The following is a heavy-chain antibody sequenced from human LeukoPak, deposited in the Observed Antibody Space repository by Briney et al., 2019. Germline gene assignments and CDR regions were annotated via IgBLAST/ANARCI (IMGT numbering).Heavy chain of an antibody. J-gene: IGHJ4*02. CDR2: IYWNDDK. CDR3: ARSAAYYDILTGYFPYYFDY. Sequence: ESGPTLVKPTQTLTLTCSFSGFSLSTSGVGVGWIRQPPGKALEWLALIYWNDDKHYSPSLKSRLTITKDTSKNQVVLTMTNMDPVDTATYYCARSAAYYDILTGYFPYYFDYWGQGTLVAVSS. D-gene: IGHD3-9*01. V-gene: IGHV2-5*01. CDR1: GFSLSTSGVG.